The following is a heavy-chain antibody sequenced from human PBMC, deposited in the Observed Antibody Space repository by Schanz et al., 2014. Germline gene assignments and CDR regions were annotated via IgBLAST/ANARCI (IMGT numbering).Heavy chain of an antibody. CDR1: GFSFSNYW. Sequence: EVQLVESGGGLVQPGESLRLSCAASGFSFSNYWMSWVRQAPGKGLEWVANIKQDGSEKYYVDSVKGRFTISRDNSMNTLHLQMDGLRVEDTAVYYCARDAVALVPEYFMDVWGKGTPVTVSS. CDR3: ARDAVALVPEYFMDV. J-gene: IGHJ6*03. D-gene: IGHD2-15*01. CDR2: IKQDGSEK. V-gene: IGHV3-7*01.